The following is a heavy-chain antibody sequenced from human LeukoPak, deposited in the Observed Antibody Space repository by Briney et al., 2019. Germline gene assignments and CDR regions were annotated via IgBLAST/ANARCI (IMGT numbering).Heavy chain of an antibody. J-gene: IGHJ6*03. V-gene: IGHV4-4*07. CDR1: GGSISSYY. CDR3: AKHVNNCSSTSCPPYYYYYMDV. D-gene: IGHD2-2*01. CDR2: IYTSGST. Sequence: SETLSLTCTVSGGSISSYYWSWIRQPAGKGREWIGRIYTSGSTNYNPSLKSRVTMSVDTSKNQFSLKLSSVTAADTAVYHCAKHVNNCSSTSCPPYYYYYMDVWGKGTTVTISS.